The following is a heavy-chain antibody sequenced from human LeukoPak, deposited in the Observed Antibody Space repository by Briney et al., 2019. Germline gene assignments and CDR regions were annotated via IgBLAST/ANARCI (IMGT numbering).Heavy chain of an antibody. V-gene: IGHV4-59*01. Sequence: PSETLSLTCTVSGGSISSYYWSWIRQPPGKGLEWIGYIYYSGSTNYNPSLKSRVTISVDTSKNQFSLKLGSVTAADTAVYYCARDVGYYDILTGYYKEYYFDYWGQGTLVTVSS. D-gene: IGHD3-9*01. J-gene: IGHJ4*02. CDR2: IYYSGST. CDR1: GGSISSYY. CDR3: ARDVGYYDILTGYYKEYYFDY.